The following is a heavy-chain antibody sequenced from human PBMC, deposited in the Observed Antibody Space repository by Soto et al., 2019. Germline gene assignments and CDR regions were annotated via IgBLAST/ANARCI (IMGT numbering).Heavy chain of an antibody. V-gene: IGHV4-59*01. J-gene: IGHJ1*01. CDR3: ARVDLGYCSGGSCYESAEYFQH. CDR1: DGSISSYF. CDR2: IYYSGST. D-gene: IGHD2-15*01. Sequence: PSETLSLTCTVSDGSISSYFWTWIRQPPGKGLEWIGYIYYSGSTNYNPSLKSRVTISVDTSKNQFSLNLSSVTAADTAVYYCARVDLGYCSGGSCYESAEYFQHWGQGTLVTVSS.